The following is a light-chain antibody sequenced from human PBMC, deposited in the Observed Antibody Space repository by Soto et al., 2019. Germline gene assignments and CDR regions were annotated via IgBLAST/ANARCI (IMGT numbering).Light chain of an antibody. CDR1: LSVASNY. J-gene: IGKJ1*01. V-gene: IGKV3-20*01. CDR2: AAS. Sequence: EMVLTQSPGTLPLSPGERATLSCRASLSVASNYVAWYQQKPGQAPRLLIYAASGRATGIPDRFSGSGSGTAFTLTISRLEPEDFAVYYCQQYGSAPWTFGQGTKVEIK. CDR3: QQYGSAPWT.